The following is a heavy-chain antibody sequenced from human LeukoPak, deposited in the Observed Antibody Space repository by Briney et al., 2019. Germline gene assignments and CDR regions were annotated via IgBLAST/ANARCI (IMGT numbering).Heavy chain of an antibody. CDR3: ASGRRDSYYYYMDV. CDR1: GCTFTSYD. J-gene: IGHJ6*03. CDR2: MNPNSGNT. D-gene: IGHD5-24*01. Sequence: GASVKVSCKASGCTFTSYDINWVRQATGQGLEWMGWMNPNSGNTGYAQKFQGRVTITRNTSISTAYMELSSLRSEDTAVYYCASGRRDSYYYYMDVWGKGTTVTVSS. V-gene: IGHV1-8*03.